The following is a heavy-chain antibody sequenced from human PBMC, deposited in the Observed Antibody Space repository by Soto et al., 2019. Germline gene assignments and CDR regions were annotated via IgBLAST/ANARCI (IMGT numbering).Heavy chain of an antibody. CDR2: ISGSGGST. V-gene: IGHV3-23*01. D-gene: IGHD3-10*01. CDR1: GFTFSTYA. CDR3: AKDTMVRGLYDY. J-gene: IGHJ4*02. Sequence: EVQLLESGGGLVQPGGSLRLSCAASGFTFSTYAMSWVRQAPGKGLEWVSSISGSGGSTYYADSVKGRFTISRDNSKNTLYLQMNSLRAEDTAAYYCAKDTMVRGLYDYWGQGTVVTVSS.